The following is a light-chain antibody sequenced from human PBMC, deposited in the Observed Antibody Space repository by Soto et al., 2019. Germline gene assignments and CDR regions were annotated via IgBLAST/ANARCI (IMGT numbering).Light chain of an antibody. V-gene: IGLV2-8*01. CDR3: SSYAGSDNYV. J-gene: IGLJ1*01. CDR1: SSDIGDHNL. Sequence: QSALTQPPSASGSPGQSVTISCSGTSSDIGDHNLVSWYQQHPGKAPKLLIWGVNNRPSGVPHRFSGSKSGNTASLTVSGLQAEDEADYYCSSYAGSDNYVFGTGTKLTVL. CDR2: GVN.